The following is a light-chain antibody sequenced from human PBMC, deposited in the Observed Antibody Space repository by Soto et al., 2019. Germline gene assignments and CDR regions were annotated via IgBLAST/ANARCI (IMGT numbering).Light chain of an antibody. J-gene: IGKJ4*01. Sequence: DIQMTQSPSTLSASVGDRVTITCRASQSINNWLAWYQQKPGKAPKLLIFDAFNLESGVPFRFSGSGFRTEFTLTISSLQPDDSATYYCQQFKTYSLTFGGGTKVEI. CDR3: QQFKTYSLT. CDR2: DAF. V-gene: IGKV1-5*01. CDR1: QSINNW.